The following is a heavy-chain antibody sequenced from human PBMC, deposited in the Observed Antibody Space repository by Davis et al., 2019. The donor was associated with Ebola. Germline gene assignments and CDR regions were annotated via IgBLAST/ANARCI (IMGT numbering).Heavy chain of an antibody. V-gene: IGHV1-3*01. CDR3: ARGRYVTSSLDY. J-gene: IGHJ4*02. CDR1: GYTFTSYA. CDR2: INAGNGNT. Sequence: AASVKVSCKASGYTFTSYAMHWVRQAPGQRLEWMGWINAGNGNTKYSQKFQGRVTMTRDTSTNTVYMDLSSLRSEDTAVYYCARGRYVTSSLDYWGQGTLVTVSS. D-gene: IGHD6-6*01.